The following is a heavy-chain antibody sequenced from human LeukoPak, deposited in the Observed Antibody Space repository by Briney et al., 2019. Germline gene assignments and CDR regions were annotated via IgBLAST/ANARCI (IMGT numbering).Heavy chain of an antibody. CDR2: ISTSGST. J-gene: IGHJ3*02. CDR1: GGSISTYY. Sequence: SETLSLTCTVSGGSISTYYWSWIRQPAGKGLEWIGRISTSGSTNYNPSLKSRVTMSVDTSKNQFSLKLSSVTAADTAVYYCARGEYDFWSGPLGAFDIWGQGTMVTVSS. V-gene: IGHV4-4*07. D-gene: IGHD3-3*01. CDR3: ARGEYDFWSGPLGAFDI.